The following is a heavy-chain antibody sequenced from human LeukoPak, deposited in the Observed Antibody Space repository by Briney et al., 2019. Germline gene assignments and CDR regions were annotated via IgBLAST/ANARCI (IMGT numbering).Heavy chain of an antibody. Sequence: PETLSLTCTVSGGSISSYYWSWIRQPPGKGLEWIGYIYYRGSTDYNPSLKSRVTISVDTSKNQVSLKLRSVTAADTAVYYCATGSNCGGNCDHADFFQHWGQGTLVAVSS. V-gene: IGHV4-59*01. CDR2: IYYRGST. CDR1: GGSISSYY. D-gene: IGHD2-21*02. CDR3: ATGSNCGGNCDHADFFQH. J-gene: IGHJ1*01.